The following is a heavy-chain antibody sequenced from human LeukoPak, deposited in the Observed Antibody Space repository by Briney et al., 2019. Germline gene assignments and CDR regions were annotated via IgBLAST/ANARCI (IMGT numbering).Heavy chain of an antibody. J-gene: IGHJ4*02. V-gene: IGHV3-74*01. CDR3: ISDHTGHDDY. D-gene: IGHD1-1*01. Sequence: PGGSLRLSCAASGFIFSSYWMHWVRQAPGKGLVWVSRISIDGSTTTYADSVKGRFTISRDNAKNTLSLQMNSLRADDTAVYYCISDHTGHDDYWGQGTLVTVSS. CDR1: GFIFSSYW. CDR2: ISIDGSTT.